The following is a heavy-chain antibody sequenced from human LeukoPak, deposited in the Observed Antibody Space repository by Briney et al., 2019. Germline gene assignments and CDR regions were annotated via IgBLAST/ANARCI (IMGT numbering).Heavy chain of an antibody. CDR1: GGSISSGGYY. J-gene: IGHJ4*02. V-gene: IGHV4-31*03. D-gene: IGHD3-10*01. Sequence: PSETLSLTCTVSGGSISSGGYYWSWIRQHPGKGLVWIGYIPYSGSTYYNPSLKSRVTISVDTSKNQFSLKLSSVTAADTAVYYCARSTLTYGLYFDYWGQGTLVTVSS. CDR3: ARSTLTYGLYFDY. CDR2: IPYSGST.